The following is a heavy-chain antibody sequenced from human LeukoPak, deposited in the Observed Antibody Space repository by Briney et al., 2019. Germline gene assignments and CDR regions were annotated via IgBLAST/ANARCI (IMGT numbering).Heavy chain of an antibody. J-gene: IGHJ4*02. CDR1: GFTFTSYW. CDR2: IKPDGSEK. D-gene: IGHD6-19*01. Sequence: GGSLRLSCAASGFTFTSYWMNWVRPAPGKGLEWVANIKPDGSEKYYVDSVKGRFTISRDNAKNSLYLQSNSLRAEDTAVYYCARGGAGHSSGWYASYYWGQGTLVTVSS. CDR3: ARGGAGHSSGWYASYY. V-gene: IGHV3-7*01.